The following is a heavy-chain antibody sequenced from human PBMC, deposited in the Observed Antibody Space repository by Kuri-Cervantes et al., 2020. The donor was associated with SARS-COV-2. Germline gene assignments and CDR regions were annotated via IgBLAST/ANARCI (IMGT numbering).Heavy chain of an antibody. Sequence: GGSLRLSCAASGFTFSSYSMNWVRQAPGKGLEWVSSISSSSYIYYADSVKGRFTISRDNAKNSLYLQMNSLRAEDTAVYYCAKMGDNYIKGDYGSEVWGQGITVTVSS. CDR3: AKMGDNYIKGDYGSEV. V-gene: IGHV3-21*01. CDR1: GFTFSSYS. CDR2: ISSSSYI. D-gene: IGHD3-16*01. J-gene: IGHJ6*02.